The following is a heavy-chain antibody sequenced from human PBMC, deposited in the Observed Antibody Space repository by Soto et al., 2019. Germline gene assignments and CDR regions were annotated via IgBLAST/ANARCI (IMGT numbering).Heavy chain of an antibody. D-gene: IGHD3-10*01. J-gene: IGHJ6*02. CDR1: GGSISSYY. CDR3: ARVFGFGGMDV. CDR2: MYYSGST. V-gene: IGHV4-59*12. Sequence: SETLSLTCTVSGGSISSYYWSWIRQPPGKGLEWIGYMYYSGSTNHNPSLKSRVTISVDTSKNQFSLKLSSVTAADTAVYYCARVFGFGGMDVWGQRHTVPVS.